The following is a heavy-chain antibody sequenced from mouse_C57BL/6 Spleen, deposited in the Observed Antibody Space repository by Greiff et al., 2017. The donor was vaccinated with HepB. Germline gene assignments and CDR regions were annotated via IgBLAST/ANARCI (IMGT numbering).Heavy chain of an antibody. V-gene: IGHV5-17*01. Sequence: EVKVVESGGGLVKPGGSLKLSCAASGFTFSDYGMHWVRQAPEKGLEWVAYISSGSSTIYYADTVKGRFTISRDNAKNTLFLQMTSLRSEDTAMYYCARGLWDAMDYWGQGTSVTVSS. D-gene: IGHD1-1*02. CDR1: GFTFSDYG. J-gene: IGHJ4*01. CDR2: ISSGSSTI. CDR3: ARGLWDAMDY.